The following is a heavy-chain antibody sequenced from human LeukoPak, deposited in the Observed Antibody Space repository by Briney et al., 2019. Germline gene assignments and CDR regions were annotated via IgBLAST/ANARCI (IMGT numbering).Heavy chain of an antibody. D-gene: IGHD3-16*01. J-gene: IGHJ4*02. Sequence: GGSVRLSCAASGFTFSSCGMHWVRQAPGKGLEWVAVISYDGSNKYYADSVKGRFTISRDNSKNTLYLQMNSLRDEDTAVYYCAKDYNRGGLGEIYFDYWGQGTLVTVSS. CDR1: GFTFSSCG. CDR2: ISYDGSNK. CDR3: AKDYNRGGLGEIYFDY. V-gene: IGHV3-30*18.